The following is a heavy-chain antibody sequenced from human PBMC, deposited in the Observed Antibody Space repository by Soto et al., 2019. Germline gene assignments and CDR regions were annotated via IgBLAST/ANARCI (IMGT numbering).Heavy chain of an antibody. V-gene: IGHV3-74*01. CDR2: INSDGSST. CDR3: VKTSLVVAAATREDY. J-gene: IGHJ4*02. Sequence: EVQLVESGGGLVQPGGSLRLSCAASGFTFSSYWMHWVRQAPGKGLVWVSRINSDGSSTSYAESVKGRFTISRDKAKNTLYLQMNSLRAEDTDVYYCVKTSLVVAAATREDYWGQGTLVTVSS. CDR1: GFTFSSYW. D-gene: IGHD2-15*01.